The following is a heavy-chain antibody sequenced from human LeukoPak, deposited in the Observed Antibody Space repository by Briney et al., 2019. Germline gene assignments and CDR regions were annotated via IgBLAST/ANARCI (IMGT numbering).Heavy chain of an antibody. CDR3: AKAKWELPYYFDY. CDR1: GYTFGNYG. CDR2: MNLNSGNT. V-gene: IGHV1-8*03. J-gene: IGHJ4*02. Sequence: ASVKVSCKAAGYTFGNYGIKGVRQATGQGREWMGWMNLNSGNTGYAQEVQGRVTITSNTPISTANMELSSLRSEDTAVYYCAKAKWELPYYFDYWGQGTLVIVSS. D-gene: IGHD1-26*01.